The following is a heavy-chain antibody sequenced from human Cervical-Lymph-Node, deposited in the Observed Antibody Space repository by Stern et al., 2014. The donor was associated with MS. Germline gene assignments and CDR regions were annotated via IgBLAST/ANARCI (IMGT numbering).Heavy chain of an antibody. D-gene: IGHD2/OR15-2a*01. CDR1: GGSVSSTNW. Sequence: QVQLQESCPGLVKPSGTLSLTCAVSGGSVSSTNWWSWVRQSPGKGLEWIGNIYHSGASTSRPPLRSRPSIPLANSKNHLSLHLTSVTAADTAVYYCARERQQYCNSEGCSYWYFDLWGRGTLVTVSS. CDR3: ARERQQYCNSEGCSYWYFDL. V-gene: IGHV4-4*02. J-gene: IGHJ2*01. CDR2: IYHSGAS.